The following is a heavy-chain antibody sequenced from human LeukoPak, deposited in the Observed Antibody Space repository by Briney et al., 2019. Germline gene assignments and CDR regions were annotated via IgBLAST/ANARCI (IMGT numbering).Heavy chain of an antibody. CDR2: IYYSGST. CDR1: GGSNSSYY. Sequence: PSETLSLTCTVSGGSNSSYYWSWIRQPLGKGLEWIGYIYYSGSTNYSPSLKSRVTISVDTSKNQFSLKLSSVTAADTAVYYCARDGSGSSVGFAVYWGQGTLVTVSS. J-gene: IGHJ4*02. CDR3: ARDGSGSSVGFAVY. D-gene: IGHD6-13*01. V-gene: IGHV4-59*01.